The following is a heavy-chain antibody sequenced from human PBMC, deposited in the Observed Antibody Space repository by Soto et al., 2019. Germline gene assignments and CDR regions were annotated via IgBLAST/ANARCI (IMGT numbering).Heavy chain of an antibody. J-gene: IGHJ4*02. Sequence: QVQLVESGGGVVQPGRSLRLSCAASGFTFSSYAMHWVRQAPGRGLEWVATISYDGNNKYYADSVKGRFTISRDNSKNTVYLQMNSLRAEDTAVSYCASDRVRLGALALIGYFEYWGQGTLVTVSS. CDR3: ASDRVRLGALALIGYFEY. CDR1: GFTFSSYA. CDR2: ISYDGNNK. V-gene: IGHV3-30-3*01. D-gene: IGHD3-16*02.